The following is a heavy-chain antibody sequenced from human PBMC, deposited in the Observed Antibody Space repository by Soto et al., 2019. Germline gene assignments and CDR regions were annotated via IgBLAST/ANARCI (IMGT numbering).Heavy chain of an antibody. CDR3: ASPADWNYGVDYYYMDV. D-gene: IGHD1-7*01. CDR1: GYTFTSYG. V-gene: IGHV1-18*01. Sequence: ASVKVSCKASGYTFTSYGISWVRQAPGQGLEWMGWISAYNGNTNYAQKLQGRVTMTTDTSTSTAYMELRSLRSDDTAVYYCASPADWNYGVDYYYMDVWGKGTTVTVS. CDR2: ISAYNGNT. J-gene: IGHJ6*03.